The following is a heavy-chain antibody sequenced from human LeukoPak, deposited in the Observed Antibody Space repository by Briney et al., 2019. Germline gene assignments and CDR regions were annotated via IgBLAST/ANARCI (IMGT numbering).Heavy chain of an antibody. D-gene: IGHD1-26*01. CDR3: ARDYRARGSYFFDY. CDR1: GFTFSSYW. Sequence: PGGSLRLSCAASGFTFSSYWMSWVRQAPGKGLEWVANIKQDGSEKYYVDSVKGRFTISRDNAKNSLYLQMNSLRAEDTAVYYCARDYRARGSYFFDYWGQGSLVTVYS. V-gene: IGHV3-7*01. CDR2: IKQDGSEK. J-gene: IGHJ4*02.